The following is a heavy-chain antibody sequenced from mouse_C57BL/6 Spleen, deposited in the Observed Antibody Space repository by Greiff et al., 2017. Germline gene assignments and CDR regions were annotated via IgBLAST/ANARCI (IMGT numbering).Heavy chain of an antibody. V-gene: IGHV1-69*01. Sequence: QVQLKQPGAELVMPGASVKLSCKASGYTFTSYWMHWVKQRPGQGLEWIGEIDPSDSYTNYNQKFKGKSTLTVDKSSSTAYMQLSSLTSEDSAVYYCARRRLRYYFDYWGQGTTLTVSS. D-gene: IGHD1-1*01. CDR2: IDPSDSYT. J-gene: IGHJ2*01. CDR3: ARRRLRYYFDY. CDR1: GYTFTSYW.